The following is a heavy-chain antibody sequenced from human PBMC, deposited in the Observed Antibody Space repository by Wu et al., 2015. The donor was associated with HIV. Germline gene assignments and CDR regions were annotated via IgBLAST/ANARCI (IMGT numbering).Heavy chain of an antibody. CDR3: VRGLPPPRDDDLTVGSFRSNSFGAGTGTKLGSGRPFLPTPVPTRNGDPDYG. J-gene: IGHJ6*01. V-gene: IGHV1-69*14. D-gene: IGHD1-1*01. CDR2: IIPVFGTT. Sequence: QVQMVQSGAEVKKPGSSVKVSCKVSGGSFRSYTMSWVRQAPGQGLEWMGGIIPVFGTTKYAQIFQGRLTIIADNSANTAYMELNSLRSDDTATYYCVRGLPPPRDDDLTVGSFRSNSFGAGTGTKLGSGRPFLPTPVPTRNGDPDYG. CDR1: GGSFRSYT.